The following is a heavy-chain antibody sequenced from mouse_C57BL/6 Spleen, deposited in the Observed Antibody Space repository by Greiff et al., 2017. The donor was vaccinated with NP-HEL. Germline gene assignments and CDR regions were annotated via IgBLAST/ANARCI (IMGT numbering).Heavy chain of an antibody. J-gene: IGHJ3*01. D-gene: IGHD2-4*01. V-gene: IGHV1-72*01. Sequence: QVQLQQPGAELVKPGASVKLSCKASGYTFTSYWMHWVKQRPGRGLEWIGRIDPNSGGTKYNEKFKSKATLTVDKPSSTAYMQLSSLTSEDSAVYDCARERNRYYDPFAYWGQGTLVTVSA. CDR1: GYTFTSYW. CDR2: IDPNSGGT. CDR3: ARERNRYYDPFAY.